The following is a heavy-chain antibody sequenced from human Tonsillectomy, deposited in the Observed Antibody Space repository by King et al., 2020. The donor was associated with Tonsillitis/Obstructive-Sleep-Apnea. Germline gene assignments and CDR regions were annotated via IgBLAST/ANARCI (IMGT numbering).Heavy chain of an antibody. CDR3: ARHGLATTGGWDFQH. J-gene: IGHJ1*01. Sequence: VQLVESGAEVKKPGESLKISCKVSGYTFTSYWIGWVRQMPGKGLEWMGNIYPGDSDTRYSPSFQGHVTISADKSMRTAYLQWSSLKASDTAMYYCARHGLATTGGWDFQHWGQGTLVTVSS. D-gene: IGHD6-13*01. CDR1: GYTFTSYW. CDR2: IYPGDSDT. V-gene: IGHV5-51*01.